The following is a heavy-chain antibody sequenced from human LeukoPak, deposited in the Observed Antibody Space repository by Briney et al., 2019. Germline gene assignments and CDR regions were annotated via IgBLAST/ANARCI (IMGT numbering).Heavy chain of an antibody. J-gene: IGHJ4*02. CDR2: ICASGTTV. CDR3: ARAGVDIVVVTASTWFDY. CDR1: GFTFNGYF. D-gene: IGHD2-15*01. V-gene: IGHV3-11*01. Sequence: GGSLRLSCRTSGFTFNGYFMSWLRQAPGKGLEWISHICASGTTVYYADPVKGRFIISRDNAKNSLFLQMNSLRTEDTAVYYCARAGVDIVVVTASTWFDYWGQGNLVTVAS.